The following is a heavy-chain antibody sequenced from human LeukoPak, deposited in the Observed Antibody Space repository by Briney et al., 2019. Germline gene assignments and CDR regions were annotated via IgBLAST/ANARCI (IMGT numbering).Heavy chain of an antibody. D-gene: IGHD2-2*01. V-gene: IGHV3-33*06. Sequence: GGSLRLFCAASGFTFSSYGMHWVRQAPGKGLEWVAVIWYDESNKYYADSVKGRFTISRDNSKNTLYLQMNSLRAEDTAVYYCAKDIEYSSTSSLDYWGQGTLVTVSS. CDR3: AKDIEYSSTSSLDY. J-gene: IGHJ4*02. CDR2: IWYDESNK. CDR1: GFTFSSYG.